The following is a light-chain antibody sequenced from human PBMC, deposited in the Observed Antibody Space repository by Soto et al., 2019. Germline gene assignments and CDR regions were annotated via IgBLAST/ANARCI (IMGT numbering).Light chain of an antibody. J-gene: IGKJ4*01. Sequence: DIQMTQSPSSLSASVGDRVTITCQASQDMNTYLNWYQQKPGKAPNLLIYDASKLETGVPSRFSGGGSGTDFTFTVTSLQPEDIATYFCQHYDNLLLTFGGGTKVEL. CDR2: DAS. V-gene: IGKV1-33*01. CDR3: QHYDNLLLT. CDR1: QDMNTY.